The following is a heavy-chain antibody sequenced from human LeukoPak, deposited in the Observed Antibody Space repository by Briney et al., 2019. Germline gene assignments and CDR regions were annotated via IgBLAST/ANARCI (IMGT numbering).Heavy chain of an antibody. CDR1: GFTFSRYV. CDR3: AKDSSWELRDFDY. CDR2: ISGSAGST. D-gene: IGHD1-26*01. J-gene: IGHJ4*02. V-gene: IGHV3-23*01. Sequence: PGGSLRLSCAASGFTFSRYVMSWVRQAPGKGLEWVSAISGSAGSTYYADSVKGRFTISRDNSKNTLYLQMNSLRAEDTAVYYCAKDSSWELRDFDYWGQGTLVTVSS.